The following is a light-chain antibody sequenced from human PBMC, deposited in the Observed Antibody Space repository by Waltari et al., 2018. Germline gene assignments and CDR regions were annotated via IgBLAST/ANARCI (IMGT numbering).Light chain of an antibody. CDR2: EVN. CDR3: CSYAGTPRVV. CDR1: NNDIGSYNL. J-gene: IGLJ2*01. Sequence: QSALTQPASVSGSPGQSITISCTGTNNDIGSYNLVSGYQQHPGKAPKVIIFEVNTRPSGVSYRFSGSKSGNTASLTVAGLHPEDESDYYCCSYAGTPRVVFGGGTKLTVL. V-gene: IGLV2-23*02.